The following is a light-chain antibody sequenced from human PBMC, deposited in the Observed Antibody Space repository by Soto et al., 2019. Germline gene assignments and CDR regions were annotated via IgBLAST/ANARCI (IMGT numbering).Light chain of an antibody. CDR3: QHYADSPIT. J-gene: IGKJ5*01. CDR1: QSVSSS. Sequence: EIVLTQSPGTLSLSPGERATVSCRASQSVSSSLAWYQQKPGLAPTLLISDASSRASGVPDRFTGGGSGTDFTLTIRRLEPEDFAVYYCQHYADSPITFGQGTRLEIK. V-gene: IGKV3-20*01. CDR2: DAS.